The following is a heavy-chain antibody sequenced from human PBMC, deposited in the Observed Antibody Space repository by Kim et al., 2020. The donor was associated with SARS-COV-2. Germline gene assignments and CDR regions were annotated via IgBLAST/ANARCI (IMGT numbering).Heavy chain of an antibody. CDR3: ARGGDCNV. CDR2: NGKT. D-gene: IGHD2-15*01. V-gene: IGHV1-18*01. Sequence: NGKTNYTQNLQDRVIMTTDTSTSTAYLELRSLGSDDTAMYYCARGGDCNVWGQGTLVTVSS. J-gene: IGHJ3*01.